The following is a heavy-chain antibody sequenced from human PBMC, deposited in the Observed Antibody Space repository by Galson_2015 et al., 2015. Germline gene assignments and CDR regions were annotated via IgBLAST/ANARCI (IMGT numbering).Heavy chain of an antibody. CDR2: IYPGDSDT. V-gene: IGHV5-51*01. CDR3: ARTGVWYDSSLRWNAFDI. CDR1: GYSFTSYW. J-gene: IGHJ3*02. D-gene: IGHD3-22*01. Sequence: QSGAEVKKPGESLKISCTGSGYSFTSYWIGWVRQMPGKGLEWMGIIYPGDSDTRYSPSFQGQVTISADKSISTAYLQWSSLKASDTAMYYCARTGVWYDSSLRWNAFDIWGQGTMVTVSS.